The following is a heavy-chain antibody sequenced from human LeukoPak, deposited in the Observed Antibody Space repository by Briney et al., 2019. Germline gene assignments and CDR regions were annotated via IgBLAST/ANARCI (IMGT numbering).Heavy chain of an antibody. CDR3: ASVGYYDSSGYYFDY. Sequence: SETLSLTCTVSGGSISSYYWSWIRPPPGKGLGWVGYIYYSGSTNYNPSLKSRVTISVDPSKNQFSLKLSSVTAADTAVYYCASVGYYDSSGYYFDYWGQGTLVTVS. V-gene: IGHV4-59*01. J-gene: IGHJ4*02. CDR2: IYYSGST. CDR1: GGSISSYY. D-gene: IGHD3-22*01.